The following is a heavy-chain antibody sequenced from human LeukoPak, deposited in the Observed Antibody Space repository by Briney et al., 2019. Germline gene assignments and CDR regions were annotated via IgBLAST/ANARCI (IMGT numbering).Heavy chain of an antibody. CDR1: GFTFSNYA. CDR2: ISSSGGST. D-gene: IGHD6-6*01. V-gene: IGHV3-64*01. J-gene: IGHJ6*02. Sequence: GGSLRLSCAASGFTFSNYAMHWVRQAPGKGLEYVSAISSSGGSTYYANSVKGRFTISRDNSKNTLYLQMGSLRAEDMAVYYCARARDYYYYGMDVWGQGTTVTVSS. CDR3: ARARDYYYYGMDV.